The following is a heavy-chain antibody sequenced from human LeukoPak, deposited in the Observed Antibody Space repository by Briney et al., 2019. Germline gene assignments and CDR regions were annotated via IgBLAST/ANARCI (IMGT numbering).Heavy chain of an antibody. Sequence: SETLSLTCAVSGGSISSSNWWSWVRQPPGKGLEYIGYIYYSGSTYYNPSLKSRITISVDTSKNQFSLKLSSVTAADTAVYYCAVGHYYHSSGYLFDSWGQGTLVTVSS. V-gene: IGHV4-30-4*01. CDR1: GGSISSSNW. CDR3: AVGHYYHSSGYLFDS. J-gene: IGHJ4*02. CDR2: IYYSGST. D-gene: IGHD3-22*01.